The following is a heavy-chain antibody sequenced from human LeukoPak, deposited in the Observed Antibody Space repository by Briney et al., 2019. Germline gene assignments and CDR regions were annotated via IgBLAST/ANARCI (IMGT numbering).Heavy chain of an antibody. Sequence: GGSLRLSCAASGFTFSIYTMNWVRQAPGKGPEWVAYISSTSVSIDYADSVKGRFYISRENAKNSLYLQINSLRAEDTAVYYCARDVMAVTTYDVGNWFDPWGQGTLVTVSS. CDR3: ARDVMAVTTYDVGNWFDP. CDR1: GFTFSIYT. D-gene: IGHD4-17*01. V-gene: IGHV3-48*04. CDR2: ISSTSVSI. J-gene: IGHJ5*02.